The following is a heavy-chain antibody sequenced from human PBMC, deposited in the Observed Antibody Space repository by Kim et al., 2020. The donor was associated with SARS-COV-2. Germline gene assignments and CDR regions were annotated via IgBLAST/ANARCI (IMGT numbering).Heavy chain of an antibody. CDR3: ARLSSGYSNYYYYGMDV. J-gene: IGHJ6*02. Sequence: GESLKISCKGSGYSFTSYWIAWVRQMPGKGLEWMGIIYPGDSYTRYSPSFQGQVTISADKSISTAYLQWSSLKASDTAMYYCARLSSGYSNYYYYGMDVWGQGTTVTVSS. CDR2: IYPGDSYT. V-gene: IGHV5-51*01. D-gene: IGHD5-18*01. CDR1: GYSFTSYW.